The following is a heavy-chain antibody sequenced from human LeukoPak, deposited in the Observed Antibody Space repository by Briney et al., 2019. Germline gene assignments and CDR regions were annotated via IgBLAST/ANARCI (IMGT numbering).Heavy chain of an antibody. V-gene: IGHV1-18*01. Sequence: ASVKVSCKASGYTFTSYGISWVRQAPGQGLEWMGWISAYNGNTNYAQKLQGRVTMTTDTSTSTAYMELRSLRSDDTAVYYCAREALQSYSSGYYYYGMDVWGQGTTVTVSS. J-gene: IGHJ6*02. D-gene: IGHD2-15*01. CDR3: AREALQSYSSGYYYYGMDV. CDR1: GYTFTSYG. CDR2: ISAYNGNT.